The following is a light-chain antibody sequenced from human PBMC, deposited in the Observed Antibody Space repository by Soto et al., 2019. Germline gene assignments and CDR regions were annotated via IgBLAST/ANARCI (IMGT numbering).Light chain of an antibody. J-gene: IGKJ4*01. Sequence: IQLTQSPSCLSASVADRVTITCRASQDSTKYLAWYQQKPGKAPNLLIYDASTLHSGVPSRFSGSGSGTDFTLTISSLQPEHFATYYCQQSYSTPLTFGGGTKVDIK. CDR1: QDSTKY. V-gene: IGKV1-39*01. CDR2: DAS. CDR3: QQSYSTPLT.